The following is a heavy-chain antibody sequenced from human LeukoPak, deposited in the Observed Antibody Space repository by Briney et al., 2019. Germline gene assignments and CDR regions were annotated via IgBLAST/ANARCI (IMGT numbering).Heavy chain of an antibody. V-gene: IGHV4-59*12. Sequence: SETLSLTCTVSGGSISSYFWSWIRQPPGKGLQWIGYIYYSGSTNYNPSLKSRVTISVDTSKNQFSLKLSSVTAADTAVYYCGRDIGRSGYLSSWDAFDLWGQGTKVTVSS. CDR1: GGSISSYF. CDR3: GRDIGRSGYLSSWDAFDL. CDR2: IYYSGST. J-gene: IGHJ3*01. D-gene: IGHD3-22*01.